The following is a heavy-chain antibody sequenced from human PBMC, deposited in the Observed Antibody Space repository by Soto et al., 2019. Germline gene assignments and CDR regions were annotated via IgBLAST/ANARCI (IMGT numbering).Heavy chain of an antibody. Sequence: ASVKVSCKASGYTLTSYGISWVRQAPGQGLEWMGRISAYNGNTNYAQKLQGRVTMTTDTSTSTAYMELRSLRSDDTAVYYCARDRYDSSGYYYSDFDYWGQGTLVTVSS. CDR1: GYTLTSYG. D-gene: IGHD3-22*01. J-gene: IGHJ4*02. CDR2: ISAYNGNT. V-gene: IGHV1-18*01. CDR3: ARDRYDSSGYYYSDFDY.